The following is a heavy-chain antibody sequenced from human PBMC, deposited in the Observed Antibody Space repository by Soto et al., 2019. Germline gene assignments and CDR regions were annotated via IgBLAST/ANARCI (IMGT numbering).Heavy chain of an antibody. CDR1: GYTFTNYG. V-gene: IGHV1-18*01. D-gene: IGHD3-10*01. J-gene: IGHJ5*02. Sequence: QVQLVQSGAEVKKPGASVKVSCKASGYTFTNYGITWVRQAPGQGLEWMGWISGYNGNTKNAQKLRGRVTMTTDTXTXTXXMELRSLRSDDTAVYYCARGVGSGSYYNQYNWFDPWGQGTLVTVSS. CDR3: ARGVGSGSYYNQYNWFDP. CDR2: ISGYNGNT.